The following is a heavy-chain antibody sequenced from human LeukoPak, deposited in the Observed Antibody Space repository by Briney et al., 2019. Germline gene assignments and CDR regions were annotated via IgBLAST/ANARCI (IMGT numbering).Heavy chain of an antibody. V-gene: IGHV3-21*01. CDR1: GFTFSSYN. CDR3: ARSGGSRGDAFDI. CDR2: ISSGSLYI. D-gene: IGHD2-15*01. Sequence: GGSLRLSRAASGFTFSSYNMNWVRQAPGKGLEWVSFISSGSLYIYYADSLKGRFTISRDNAKNSLYLQMNSLRADDTAVYYCARSGGSRGDAFDIWGQGTMVTVSS. J-gene: IGHJ3*02.